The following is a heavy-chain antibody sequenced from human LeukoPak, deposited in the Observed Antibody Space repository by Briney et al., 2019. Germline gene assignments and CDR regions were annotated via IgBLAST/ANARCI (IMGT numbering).Heavy chain of an antibody. D-gene: IGHD6-19*01. J-gene: IGHJ3*02. CDR3: ARTTSPSSSSSYFDAFDM. V-gene: IGHV3-7*01. CDR2: INKDGSKK. Sequence: GGSLRLSCASSGFTFSNDWMTWVRQAQGKGLEWVANINKDGSKKNYVDSVKGRFTISRDNSKNSLFLQMNRLRAEDTAIYYYARTTSPSSSSSYFDAFDMWGQGTMVTVSS. CDR1: GFTFSNDW.